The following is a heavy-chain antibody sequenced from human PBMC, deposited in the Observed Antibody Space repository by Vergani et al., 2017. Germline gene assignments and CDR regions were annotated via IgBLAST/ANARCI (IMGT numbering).Heavy chain of an antibody. J-gene: IGHJ4*02. Sequence: QVQLQESGPGLVKPSETLSLTCTVSGDSISSYSWNWIRQPPGKGLEWIGNIYSSGSANYNPSLKSRVTISVDTSKNQFSLKLSSVTAADTAVYYCAGKEDFDYWGQGTLVTVSS. CDR3: AGKEDFDY. CDR1: GDSISSYS. V-gene: IGHV4-59*12. CDR2: IYSSGSA.